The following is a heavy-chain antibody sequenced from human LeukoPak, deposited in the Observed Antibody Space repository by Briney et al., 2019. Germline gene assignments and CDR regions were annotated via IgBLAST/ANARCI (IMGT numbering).Heavy chain of an antibody. Sequence: GGSLRLSCAASGLTVSSNYMTWVRQAPGKGLEWVSVIYSDYSGGSTYYTDSVQDRFTFSRDNSNNMLYLQMNSLRAEDTAVYYCARNRWGRSMDVWGQGTAVTVS. D-gene: IGHD3-16*01. CDR1: GLTVSSNY. CDR3: ARNRWGRSMDV. CDR2: IYSDYSGGST. V-gene: IGHV3-66*01. J-gene: IGHJ6*02.